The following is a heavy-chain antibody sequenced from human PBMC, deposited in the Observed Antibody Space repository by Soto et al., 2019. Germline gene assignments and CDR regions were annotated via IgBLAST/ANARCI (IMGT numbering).Heavy chain of an antibody. Sequence: GASVKVSCKASGYTFTNSGISWVRQAPGQGLEWMGRISTDNGKKNYAQHLQGRVSMTTDTSTSTVYMDLRSLRSDDTAVYYCAREGEMPYYYYGLDVWGQGTTVTVS. CDR3: AREGEMPYYYYGLDV. V-gene: IGHV1-18*01. J-gene: IGHJ6*02. CDR2: ISTDNGKK. D-gene: IGHD3-16*01. CDR1: GYTFTNSG.